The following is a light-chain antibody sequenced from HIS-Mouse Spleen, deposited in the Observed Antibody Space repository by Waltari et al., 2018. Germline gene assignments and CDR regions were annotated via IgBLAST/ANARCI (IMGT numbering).Light chain of an antibody. CDR1: SSVVGSYNL. CDR3: CSYAGSSTNWV. J-gene: IGLJ3*02. V-gene: IGLV2-23*01. Sequence: QSALTQPASVSGSPGQSITISCPGTSSVVGSYNLVSWYQQHPGKAPKLMIYEGSKRPSGVSNRFSGSKSGNTASLTISGLQAEDEADYYCCSYAGSSTNWVFGGGTKLTVL. CDR2: EGS.